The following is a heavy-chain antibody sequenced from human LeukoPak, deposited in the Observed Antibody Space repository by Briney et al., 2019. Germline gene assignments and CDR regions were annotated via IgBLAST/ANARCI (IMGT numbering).Heavy chain of an antibody. J-gene: IGHJ4*02. Sequence: GGSLRLSCAASGFTFDDYGMSWVRQAPGKGLEWVSGINWNGGSTGYADSVKGRFTISRDNAKNSLYLQMKSLRAEDTALYYCAREGAVAGNFCYFDYWGQGTLVTVSS. CDR3: AREGAVAGNFCYFDY. D-gene: IGHD6-19*01. CDR1: GFTFDDYG. CDR2: INWNGGST. V-gene: IGHV3-20*04.